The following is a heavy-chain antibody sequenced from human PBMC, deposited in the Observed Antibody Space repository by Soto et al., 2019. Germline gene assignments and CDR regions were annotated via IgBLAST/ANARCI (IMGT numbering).Heavy chain of an antibody. V-gene: IGHV1-18*01. CDR1: GYTFTSYG. D-gene: IGHD3-9*01. Sequence: QVQLVQSGAEVKKPGASVKVSCKASGYTFTSYGISWVRQAPGQGLEWMGWISAYNGNTNYAQKLQGRVTMTTDTXTXXAYMELRSLRSDDTAVYYCARGVGDILTGYCIFDYWGQGTLVTVSS. CDR3: ARGVGDILTGYCIFDY. CDR2: ISAYNGNT. J-gene: IGHJ4*02.